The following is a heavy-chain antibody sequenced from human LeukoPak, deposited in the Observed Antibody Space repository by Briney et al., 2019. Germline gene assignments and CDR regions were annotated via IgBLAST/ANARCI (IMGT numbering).Heavy chain of an antibody. CDR1: GITLSNYG. V-gene: IGHV3-23*01. CDR2: ISDSGGST. Sequence: GGSLRLSCAVSGITLSNYGMSWVRQAPGKGLEWVAGISDSGGSTNYADSVKGRFTISRDNPRNTLYLQMNSLRAEDTAVYFCAKRGVVIRVILVGFHKEAYYFDSWGQGALVTVSS. D-gene: IGHD3-22*01. CDR3: AKRGVVIRVILVGFHKEAYYFDS. J-gene: IGHJ4*02.